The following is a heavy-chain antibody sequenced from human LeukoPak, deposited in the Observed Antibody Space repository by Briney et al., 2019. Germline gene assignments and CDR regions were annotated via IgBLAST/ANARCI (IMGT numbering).Heavy chain of an antibody. D-gene: IGHD3/OR15-3a*01. V-gene: IGHV1-46*01. CDR2: INPTGGST. CDR1: GYTFTGYY. Sequence: GASVKVSCKASGYTFTGYYMYWVRQAPGQGPEWMGIINPTGGSTSYAQKFQGRVTMTRDTSTSTVYMELSSLRSEDTAVYYCARVTSRFWTGYYDPFDIWGQGTMVTVSS. J-gene: IGHJ3*02. CDR3: ARVTSRFWTGYYDPFDI.